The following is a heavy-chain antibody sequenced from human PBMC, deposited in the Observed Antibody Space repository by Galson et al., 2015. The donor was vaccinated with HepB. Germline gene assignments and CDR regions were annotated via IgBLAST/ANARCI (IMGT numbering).Heavy chain of an antibody. D-gene: IGHD6-13*01. CDR2: IYYSGST. J-gene: IGHJ4*02. V-gene: IGHV4-59*01. CDR3: ARGDIAAAGTGWEKKYYFDY. CDR1: GGSISSYY. Sequence: LSLTCTVSGGSISSYYWSWIRQPPGKGLEWIGYIYYSGSTNYNPSLKSRVTISVDTSKNQFSLKLSSVTAADTAVYYCARGDIAAAGTGWEKKYYFDYWGQGTLVTVSS.